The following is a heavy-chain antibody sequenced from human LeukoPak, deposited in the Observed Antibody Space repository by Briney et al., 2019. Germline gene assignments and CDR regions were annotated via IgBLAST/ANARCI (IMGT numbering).Heavy chain of an antibody. CDR2: IYYSGST. D-gene: IGHD1-26*01. Sequence: SETLSLTCTVSGGSISSSSYYWGWIRQPPGKGLEWIGSIYYSGSTYYNPSLKSRVTISVDTSKNQFSLKLSSVTAADTAVYYCARRGVGRSTNADYWGQGTLVTVSS. CDR1: GGSISSSSYY. CDR3: ARRGVGRSTNADY. V-gene: IGHV4-39*01. J-gene: IGHJ4*02.